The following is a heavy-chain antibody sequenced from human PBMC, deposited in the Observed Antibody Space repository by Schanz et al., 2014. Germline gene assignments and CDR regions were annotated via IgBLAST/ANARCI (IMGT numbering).Heavy chain of an antibody. CDR1: GFNSDDYA. D-gene: IGHD3-10*01. J-gene: IGHJ3*02. CDR3: AKGRFGELSAFDI. CDR2: IKSDGSST. Sequence: EVQVVESGGGLVQPGGSLRLSCTASGFNSDDYAMHWVRQAPGKGLGWVSRIKSDGSSTSYADSVRGRFTMSRDNSKNTVHLQMSSLRVEDTAVYYCAKGRFGELSAFDIWGQGTMXTVSS. V-gene: IGHV3-9*02.